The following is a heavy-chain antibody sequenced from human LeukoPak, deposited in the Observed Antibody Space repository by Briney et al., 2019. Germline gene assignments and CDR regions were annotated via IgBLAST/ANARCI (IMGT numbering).Heavy chain of an antibody. Sequence: GGYLRLSCAASGFTFSSYGMHWVRQAPGKGLEWVAVISFDGSNKYYADSVKGRFTISRDNSKNTLYLQMNSLRVEDTAVYYCAKEWVVVTATHYYYYGMDVWGQGTTVTVSS. J-gene: IGHJ6*02. D-gene: IGHD2-15*01. CDR1: GFTFSSYG. CDR2: ISFDGSNK. CDR3: AKEWVVVTATHYYYYGMDV. V-gene: IGHV3-30*18.